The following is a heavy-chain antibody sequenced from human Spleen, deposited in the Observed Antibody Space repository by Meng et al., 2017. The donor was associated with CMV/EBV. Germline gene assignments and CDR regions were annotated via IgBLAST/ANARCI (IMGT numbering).Heavy chain of an antibody. V-gene: IGHV3-13*01. CDR3: ARGQITVGGALDI. J-gene: IGHJ3*02. CDR2: IATTGDT. CDR1: GFTFSTYD. D-gene: IGHD3-10*01. Sequence: GESLKISCEASGFTFSTYDMHWVRRITGKGLEWVSGIATTGDTYYADSVRGRVTISRENAKKSLYLQMNSLRDGDTAVYYCARGQITVGGALDIWVQGTVVTVSS.